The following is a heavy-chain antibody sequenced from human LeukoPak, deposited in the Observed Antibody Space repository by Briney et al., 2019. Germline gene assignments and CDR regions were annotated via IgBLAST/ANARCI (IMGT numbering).Heavy chain of an antibody. CDR3: ARGLLPPKGAFDI. J-gene: IGHJ3*02. V-gene: IGHV4-31*03. CDR2: IYYSGST. D-gene: IGHD2/OR15-2a*01. CDR1: GGSISSGVYY. Sequence: PSETLSLTCTVSGGSISSGVYYWSWIRQHPGKGLEWIGYIYYSGSTYYNPSLKSRVTISVDTSKNQFSLKLSSVPAADTAVYYCARGLLPPKGAFDIWGQGTMVTVSS.